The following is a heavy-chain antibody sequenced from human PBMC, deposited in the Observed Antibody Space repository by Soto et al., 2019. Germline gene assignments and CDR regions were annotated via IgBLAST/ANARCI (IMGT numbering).Heavy chain of an antibody. V-gene: IGHV4-31*03. CDR2: IYYSGST. CDR1: GGSITSGDYY. D-gene: IGHD3-10*01. J-gene: IGHJ4*02. Sequence: SETLSLTCTVSGGSITSGDYYWSWIRQHPGKGLEWIGYIYYSGSTYYNPSLKSRVTISVDTSKNQFSLKLSSVTAADTAVYYCARGVTLVRGVIHTPYFDYWGQGALVTVSS. CDR3: ARGVTLVRGVIHTPYFDY.